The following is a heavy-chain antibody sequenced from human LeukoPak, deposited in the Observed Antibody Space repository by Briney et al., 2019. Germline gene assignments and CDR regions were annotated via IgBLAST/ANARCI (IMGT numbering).Heavy chain of an antibody. D-gene: IGHD3-10*01. J-gene: IGHJ4*02. V-gene: IGHV3-21*01. CDR1: GFTFNFYT. Sequence: GGSLRLSCAASGFTFNFYTMNWVRQAPGKGLEWVSSISSSSAYVHYADSVTGRFTISRDNAKNSLYLDMNSLRAEDTAVYYCARDPSIEVRGVRFDYWGQGILVTVSS. CDR2: ISSSSAYV. CDR3: ARDPSIEVRGVRFDY.